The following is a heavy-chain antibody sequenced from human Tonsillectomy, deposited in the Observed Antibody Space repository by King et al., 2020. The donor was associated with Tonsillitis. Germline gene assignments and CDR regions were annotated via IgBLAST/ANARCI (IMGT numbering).Heavy chain of an antibody. CDR2: IIPIVDIS. CDR1: GGTFSSYA. D-gene: IGHD2-2*01. CDR3: ARYLNYCSSSSCFGSFQH. V-gene: IGHV1-69*09. Sequence: VQLVESGAEVKKPGSSVKVSCKASGGTFSSYAISWVRQAPGQGLEWMGRIIPIVDISNYAQKFQGRVTITADKYTSTAYMELSSLRSDDTAGYYCARYLNYCSSSSCFGSFQHWGQRTLVTVSS. J-gene: IGHJ1*01.